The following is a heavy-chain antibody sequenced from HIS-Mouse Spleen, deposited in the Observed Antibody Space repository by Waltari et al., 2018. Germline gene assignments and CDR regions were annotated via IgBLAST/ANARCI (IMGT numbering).Heavy chain of an antibody. V-gene: IGHV3-13*01. CDR2: IGTAGDT. CDR1: GFTFSSYD. Sequence: EVQLVESGGGLVQPGGSLRLSCAASGFTFSSYDMHWVRQATGKCLEGVSAIGTAGDTYYPGSVKGRFTISRENAKNSLYLQMNSLRAGDTAVYYCARGYSNYVPYFDYWGQGTLVTVSS. CDR3: ARGYSNYVPYFDY. J-gene: IGHJ4*02. D-gene: IGHD4-4*01.